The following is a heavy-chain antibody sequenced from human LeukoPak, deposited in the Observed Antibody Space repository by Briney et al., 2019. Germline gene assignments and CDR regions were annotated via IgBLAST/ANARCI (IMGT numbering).Heavy chain of an antibody. CDR2: VGAIGSSTI. Sequence: GGSLRLSCAASGFTFSSYSMNWVRQAPGKGLEWVSYVGAIGSSTISYADSVMGRFTISRDNAKNSVFLQMNSLRAEDTAVYYCAKLSTSSGYYYYMDVWGKGTTVTVSS. V-gene: IGHV3-48*01. CDR3: AKLSTSSGYYYYMDV. D-gene: IGHD3-16*02. CDR1: GFTFSSYS. J-gene: IGHJ6*03.